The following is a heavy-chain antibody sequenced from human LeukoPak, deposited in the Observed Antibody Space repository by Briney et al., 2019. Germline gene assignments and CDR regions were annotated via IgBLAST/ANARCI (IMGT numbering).Heavy chain of an antibody. V-gene: IGHV1-2*02. CDR2: INPNSGGT. J-gene: IGHJ4*02. CDR1: GYTFTGDY. D-gene: IGHD5-12*01. CDR3: ARSKGETPQIWWLREEERESADY. Sequence: GASVKVSCKASGYTFTGDYMHWVRQAPGQGLEWMGWINPNSGGTNYSQKFQSRVTTTRDTSISTAYMELSRLRSDDTAVYYCARSKGETPQIWWLREEERESADYWGQGTLVTVSS.